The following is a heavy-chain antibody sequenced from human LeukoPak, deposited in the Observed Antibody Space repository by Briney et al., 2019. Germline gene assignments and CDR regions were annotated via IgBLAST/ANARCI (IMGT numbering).Heavy chain of an antibody. V-gene: IGHV3-7*01. CDR1: GFMFSSYW. Sequence: PGGSLRLSCAASGFMFSSYWMTWVRQAPGKGLEWVANIKQDGSEKYYVDSVKGRFTISRDNAKNSLYLQMNSLRAEDTAVYYCARVPALHYDILTGYYNDKDYWGQGTLVTVSS. J-gene: IGHJ4*02. CDR3: ARVPALHYDILTGYYNDKDY. CDR2: IKQDGSEK. D-gene: IGHD3-9*01.